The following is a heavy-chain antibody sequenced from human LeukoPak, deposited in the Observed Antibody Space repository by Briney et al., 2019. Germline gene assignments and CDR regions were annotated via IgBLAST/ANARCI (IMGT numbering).Heavy chain of an antibody. CDR3: ARGITGTTSLDY. Sequence: GASVKVSCKASGYTFTSYGISWVRQAPGQGLEWMGRISAYNGNTNYAQKFQGRVTMTRDTSTSTVYMELSSLRSEDTAVYYCARGITGTTSLDYWGQGTLVTVSS. J-gene: IGHJ4*02. D-gene: IGHD1-20*01. V-gene: IGHV1-18*01. CDR2: ISAYNGNT. CDR1: GYTFTSYG.